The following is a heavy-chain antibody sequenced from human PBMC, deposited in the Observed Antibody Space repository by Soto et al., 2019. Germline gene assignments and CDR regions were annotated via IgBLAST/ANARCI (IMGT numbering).Heavy chain of an antibody. Sequence: GESLKISCKVSGYSFSTSWMGWVRQLPGKGLECMGIIYPGDSDSRYGPSFEGHVTFSVDKSISTAYLEWSSLKASDTAIYYCARLSRRVAQESNYFDPWGQGTLVTVSS. D-gene: IGHD2-8*01. J-gene: IGHJ5*02. CDR3: ARLSRRVAQESNYFDP. V-gene: IGHV5-51*01. CDR1: GYSFSTSW. CDR2: IYPGDSDS.